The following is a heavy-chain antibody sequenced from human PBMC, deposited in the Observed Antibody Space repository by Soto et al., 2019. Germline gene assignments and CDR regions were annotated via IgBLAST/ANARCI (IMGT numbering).Heavy chain of an antibody. CDR2: INSNSGAT. V-gene: IGHV1-2*04. CDR1: GYTFGGFY. D-gene: IGHD3-16*01. Sequence: ASVKVSCKASGYTFGGFYIHWVRQAPGQGLEWVGSINSNSGATTYAQKFQDSVAMTRDTSVSTAYMDLNRLTSDDTAIYYCAIIMTHSDSFDIWGQGTMVTVSS. J-gene: IGHJ3*02. CDR3: AIIMTHSDSFDI.